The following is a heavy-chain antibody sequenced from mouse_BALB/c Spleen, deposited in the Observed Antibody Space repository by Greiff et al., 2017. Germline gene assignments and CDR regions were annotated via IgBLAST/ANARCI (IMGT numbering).Heavy chain of an antibody. CDR2: IWAGGST. CDR1: GFSLTSYG. J-gene: IGHJ4*01. V-gene: IGHV2-9*02. D-gene: IGHD1-2*01. Sequence: VQLVESGPGLVAPSQSLSITCTVSGFSLTSYGVHWVRQPPGKGLEWLGVIWAGGSTNYNSALMSRLSISKDNSKSQVFLKMNSLQTDDTAMYYCASSLLRPHYYAMDYWGQGTSVTVSS. CDR3: ASSLLRPHYYAMDY.